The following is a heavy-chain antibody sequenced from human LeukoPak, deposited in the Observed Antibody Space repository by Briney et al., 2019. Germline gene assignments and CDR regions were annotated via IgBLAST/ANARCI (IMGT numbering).Heavy chain of an antibody. J-gene: IGHJ4*02. Sequence: GGSLRLSCAGSGFTFSTYTMSWVRQAPGKGLEWVSAISGSGGSTYYADSVKGRFTISRDNSKNTLYLQMNSLRAEDTAVYYCAKDPGVFGGSYLGYFDYWGQGTLVTVSS. CDR3: AKDPGVFGGSYLGYFDY. CDR1: GFTFSTYT. V-gene: IGHV3-23*01. CDR2: ISGSGGST. D-gene: IGHD1-26*01.